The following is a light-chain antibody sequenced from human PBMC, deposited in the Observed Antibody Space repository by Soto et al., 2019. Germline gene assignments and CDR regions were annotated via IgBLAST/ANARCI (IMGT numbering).Light chain of an antibody. V-gene: IGKV3-20*01. J-gene: IGKJ4*01. CDR1: QSVSSSY. CDR3: QQYGSSPLT. CDR2: GAS. Sequence: EIGLTQSPGTLSLSPGERATLSCRASQSVSSSYLAWYQQKPGQAPRLLIYGASSRATGIPDRFSGSGSGTDFTLNISRLEPEDFAVYYCQQYGSSPLTFGGGTKVEIK.